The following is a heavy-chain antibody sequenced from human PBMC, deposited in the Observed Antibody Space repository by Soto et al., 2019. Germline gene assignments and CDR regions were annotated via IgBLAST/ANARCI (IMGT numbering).Heavy chain of an antibody. Sequence: SVKVSCKASGVTFSSYAISWVRQAPGQGLEWMGGIIPIFGTANYAQKFQGRVTITADESTSTAYMELSSLRSEDTAVYYCARVGGQWLVVSYFDYWGQGTLVTVSS. CDR2: IIPIFGTA. J-gene: IGHJ4*02. D-gene: IGHD6-19*01. CDR3: ARVGGQWLVVSYFDY. V-gene: IGHV1-69*13. CDR1: GVTFSSYA.